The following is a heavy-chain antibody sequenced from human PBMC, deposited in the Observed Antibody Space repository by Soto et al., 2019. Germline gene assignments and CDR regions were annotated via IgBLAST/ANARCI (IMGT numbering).Heavy chain of an antibody. CDR3: AKCVLMVYATHCQH. CDR1: AFTFSSYA. D-gene: IGHD2-8*01. CDR2: ISGSGGST. J-gene: IGHJ1*01. Sequence: EVQLLESGGGLVQPGGSLRLSCAASAFTFSSYAMSWVRQAPGKGLEWVSAISGSGGSTYYADSVKGRFTISRDNSKNTLYLQMNSLRAEDTAVYYCAKCVLMVYATHCQHWGQGTLVTVSS. V-gene: IGHV3-23*01.